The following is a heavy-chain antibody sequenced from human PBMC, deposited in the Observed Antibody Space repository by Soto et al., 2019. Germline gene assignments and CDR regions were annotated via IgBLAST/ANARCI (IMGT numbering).Heavy chain of an antibody. CDR1: GGSISNFY. V-gene: IGHV4-59*01. Sequence: SETLSLTCTVSGGSISNFYWSWIRQPPGKGLEWIGYISYSGNTNYNPSLKSRVSISVDTPKNQLSLNLTSVTAADTAVYYCARAPMVLSRSYFDSWGQGTPVTVSS. CDR3: ARAPMVLSRSYFDS. CDR2: ISYSGNT. J-gene: IGHJ4*02. D-gene: IGHD2-8*01.